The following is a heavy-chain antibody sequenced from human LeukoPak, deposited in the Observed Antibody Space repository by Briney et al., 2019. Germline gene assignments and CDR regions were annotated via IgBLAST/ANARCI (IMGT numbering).Heavy chain of an antibody. Sequence: SETLSLTCTVSGGSINNYYWSWIRQPAGKGLEWIGRLYSSGSTNYNPSLKSRVTMSVDASKNQFSLKLSSVTAADTAVYYCARGGVDDSSGYYYFDWGQGTMVTVSS. CDR3: ARGGVDDSSGYYYFD. CDR2: LYSSGST. V-gene: IGHV4-4*07. J-gene: IGHJ3*01. D-gene: IGHD3-22*01. CDR1: GGSINNYY.